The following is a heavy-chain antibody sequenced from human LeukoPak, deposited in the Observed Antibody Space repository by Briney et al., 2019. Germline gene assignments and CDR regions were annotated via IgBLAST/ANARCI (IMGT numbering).Heavy chain of an antibody. Sequence: SETLSLTCAVSGGSISSSNWWSWVRQPPGKGLAWIGEIYHSGSTNYNPSLKSRVTISVDKSKNQFSLKLSSVTAADTAVYYCARYCSSSSCYYFDYWGQGTLVTVSS. V-gene: IGHV4-4*02. CDR1: GGSISSSNW. CDR3: ARYCSSSSCYYFDY. CDR2: IYHSGST. J-gene: IGHJ4*02. D-gene: IGHD2-2*01.